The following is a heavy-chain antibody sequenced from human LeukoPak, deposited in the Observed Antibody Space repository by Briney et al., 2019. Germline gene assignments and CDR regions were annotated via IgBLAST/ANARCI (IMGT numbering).Heavy chain of an antibody. Sequence: GRSLRLSCAASGFTFSRYGMHWVRQAPGKGLEWVAVISRDGENQNYADSVKGRLTISRDNSKNTLFLQMNSLRADDTAVYYCARDPGYDSSGYWGYWGQGTLVTVSS. D-gene: IGHD3-22*01. CDR2: ISRDGENQ. CDR3: ARDPGYDSSGYWGY. V-gene: IGHV3-30*04. CDR1: GFTFSRYG. J-gene: IGHJ4*02.